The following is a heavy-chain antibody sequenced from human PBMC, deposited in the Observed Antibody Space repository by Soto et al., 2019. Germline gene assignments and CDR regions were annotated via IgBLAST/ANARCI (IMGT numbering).Heavy chain of an antibody. Sequence: QVQLVESGGGVVQPGRSLRLSCAASGFTFSSYAMHWVRQAPGKGLEWVAVISYDGINKYYADSVKGRFTISRDNSKNTLYLQMNSLRAEDTAVYYCARDSGFPYYYYGMDVWGQGTTVTVSS. J-gene: IGHJ6*02. CDR2: ISYDGINK. CDR1: GFTFSSYA. V-gene: IGHV3-30-3*01. CDR3: ARDSGFPYYYYGMDV. D-gene: IGHD6-25*01.